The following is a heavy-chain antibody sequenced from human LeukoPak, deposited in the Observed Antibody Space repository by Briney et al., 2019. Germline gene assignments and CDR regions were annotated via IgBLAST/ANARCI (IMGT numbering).Heavy chain of an antibody. CDR2: INHSGST. CDR1: GGSFSGYY. V-gene: IGHV4-34*01. Sequence: SETLSLTCAVYGGSFSGYYWSWIRQPPGKGLEWIGEINHSGSTNYNPFLKSRVTISVDTSKNQFSLKLSSVTAADTAVYYCAVNPNPGDYYYYGMDVWGQGTTVTVSS. J-gene: IGHJ6*02. CDR3: AVNPNPGDYYYYGMDV. D-gene: IGHD4-17*01.